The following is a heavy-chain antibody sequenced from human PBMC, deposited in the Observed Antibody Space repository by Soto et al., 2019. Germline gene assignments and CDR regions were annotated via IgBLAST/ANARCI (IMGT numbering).Heavy chain of an antibody. D-gene: IGHD3-9*01. CDR2: IIPIFGTA. J-gene: IGHJ4*02. CDR1: GGTFSSYA. Sequence: QVQLVQSGAEVKKPGSSVKVCCKASGGTFSSYAISWVRQAPGQGLEWMGGIIPIFGTANYAQKFQGRVTITADEATSTAYMELSSLRSEDTAVYDCARGPGYYDILTGYFLLDYFDYWGQGTLVTVSS. CDR3: ARGPGYYDILTGYFLLDYFDY. V-gene: IGHV1-69*01.